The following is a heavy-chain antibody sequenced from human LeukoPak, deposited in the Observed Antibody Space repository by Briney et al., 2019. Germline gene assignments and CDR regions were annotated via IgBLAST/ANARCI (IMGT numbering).Heavy chain of an antibody. V-gene: IGHV1-8*01. CDR2: MNPNSGNT. CDR1: GYTFTSYD. J-gene: IGHJ4*02. D-gene: IGHD3-3*01. CDR3: ARVDFGVVIGDSAHFDY. Sequence: ASVKVSCKASGYTFTSYDINWVRQATGLGLEWMGWMNPNSGNTGYAQKFQGRVTMTRNTSISTAYMELSSLRSEDTAVYYCARVDFGVVIGDSAHFDYWGQGTLVTVSS.